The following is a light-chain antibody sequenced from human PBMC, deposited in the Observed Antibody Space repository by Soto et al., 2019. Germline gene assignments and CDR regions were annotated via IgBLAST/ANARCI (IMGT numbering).Light chain of an antibody. V-gene: IGLV2-8*01. CDR1: SSDVGGYNS. CDR2: EAT. Sequence: QSVLTQPPPASGSPGQSVTISCTGTSSDVGGYNSVSWYQQHPGKAPKLLIYEATKRPSGVPDRFSGSKSGNTASLTVSGLQAEDEADYYCSSYAYSNNFVSGTGTKVTVL. CDR3: SSYAYSNNFV. J-gene: IGLJ1*01.